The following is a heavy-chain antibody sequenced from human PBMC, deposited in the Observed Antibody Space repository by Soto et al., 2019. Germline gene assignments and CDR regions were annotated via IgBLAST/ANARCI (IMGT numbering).Heavy chain of an antibody. CDR3: ARDFRSGIVLMVYAIKDY. CDR1: GFTFSSYA. CDR2: ISYDGSNK. D-gene: IGHD2-8*01. J-gene: IGHJ4*02. V-gene: IGHV3-30-3*01. Sequence: PGGSLRLSCAASGFTFSSYAMHWVRQAPGKGLEWVAVISYDGSNKYYADSVKGRFTISRDNSKNTLYLQMNSLRAEDTAVYYCARDFRSGIVLMVYAIKDYWGQGTLVTVSS.